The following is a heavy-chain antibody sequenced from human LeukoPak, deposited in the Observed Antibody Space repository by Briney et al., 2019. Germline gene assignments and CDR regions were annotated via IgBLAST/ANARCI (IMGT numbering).Heavy chain of an antibody. CDR3: ARLIRYYYYGMDV. CDR1: GYTFTSYG. J-gene: IGHJ6*02. Sequence: GASVKVSCKASGYTFTSYGISWVRQAPGQGLEWMGWISAYNGNTNYAQKFQGRVTITADESTSTAYMELSSLRSEDTAVYYCARLIRYYYYGMDVWGQGTTVTVSS. CDR2: ISAYNGNT. V-gene: IGHV1-18*01.